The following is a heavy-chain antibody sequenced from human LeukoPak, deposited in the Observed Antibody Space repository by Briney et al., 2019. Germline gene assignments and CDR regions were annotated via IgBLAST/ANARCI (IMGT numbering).Heavy chain of an antibody. Sequence: GGSLRLSCAASGFTFSSYWMSWVRQAPGKGLEWVAFIRYDGSNKYYADSVKGRFTISRDNSKNTLYLQMNSLRAEDTAVYYCARGARYTTIWYSLDYWGQGTLVTVSS. J-gene: IGHJ4*02. CDR2: IRYDGSNK. V-gene: IGHV3-30*02. CDR1: GFTFSSYW. CDR3: ARGARYTTIWYSLDY. D-gene: IGHD6-13*01.